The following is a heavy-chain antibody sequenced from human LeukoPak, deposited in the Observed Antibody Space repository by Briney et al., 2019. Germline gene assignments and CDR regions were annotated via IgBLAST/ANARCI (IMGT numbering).Heavy chain of an antibody. Sequence: PLGTLSLTCVVPGGSLSGSNWWSWVRQPPGKGLEWIGEIYQSGSTNYNPSLKSRVTISVDKSKNHFSLKLSSVTAPDTAVYYCARLLVISAFDIWSQATMATVSS. CDR2: IYQSGST. J-gene: IGHJ3*02. CDR3: ARLLVISAFDI. CDR1: GGSLSGSNW. D-gene: IGHD3-9*01. V-gene: IGHV4-4*02.